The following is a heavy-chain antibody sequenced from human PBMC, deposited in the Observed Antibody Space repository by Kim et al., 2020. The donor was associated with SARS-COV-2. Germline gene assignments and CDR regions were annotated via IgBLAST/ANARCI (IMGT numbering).Heavy chain of an antibody. CDR2: ISYSGNT. J-gene: IGHJ5*02. D-gene: IGHD2-21*01. CDR3: ARSPAYHGFDP. Sequence: SETLSLTCTVSGGSISSKAYYWSWIRQHPGKGPEWIGFISYSGNTNYNPSLKSRVTISVDTSKNQFSLKLSSVTAADTAVYFCARSPAYHGFDPWGQGILVSVSS. CDR1: GGSISSKAYY. V-gene: IGHV4-31*03.